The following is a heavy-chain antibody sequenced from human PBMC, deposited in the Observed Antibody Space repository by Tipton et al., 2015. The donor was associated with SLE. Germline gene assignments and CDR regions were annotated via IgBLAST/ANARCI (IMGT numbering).Heavy chain of an antibody. J-gene: IGHJ6*02. CDR3: ARDRGYCSGGSCRGMDV. Sequence: GLVKPSGTLSLTCTVSGGSISSYFWTWIRQSPGKGLEWIGYIYYSGDTNYNPSLKSRVTISLDTSKKQFSLKLGSMTAADTAVYYCARDRGYCSGGSCRGMDVWGQGATVTVS. CDR1: GGSISSYF. V-gene: IGHV4-59*01. D-gene: IGHD2-15*01. CDR2: IYYSGDT.